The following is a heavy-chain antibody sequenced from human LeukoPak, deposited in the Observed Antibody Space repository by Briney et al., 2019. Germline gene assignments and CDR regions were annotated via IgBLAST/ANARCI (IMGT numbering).Heavy chain of an antibody. D-gene: IGHD3-10*01. CDR3: AKDRRGFGELGGNYGMDV. Sequence: PGGSLRLSCAASGFTFSNYWMSWVRQAPGKGLEWVANIKPDGSEKYYVDSVKGRFTISRDNAKNSLYLQMNSLRAEDTALYYCAKDRRGFGELGGNYGMDVWGQGTTVTVSS. J-gene: IGHJ6*02. CDR2: IKPDGSEK. V-gene: IGHV3-7*03. CDR1: GFTFSNYW.